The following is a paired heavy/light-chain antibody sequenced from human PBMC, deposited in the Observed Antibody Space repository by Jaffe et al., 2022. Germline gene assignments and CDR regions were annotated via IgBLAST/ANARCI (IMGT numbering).Heavy chain of an antibody. CDR1: GFTFSSYE. D-gene: IGHD6-13*01. Sequence: EVQLVESGGGLVQPGGSLRLSCAASGFTFSSYEMNWVRQAPGKGLEWVSYISSSGSTIYYADSVKGRFTISRDNAKNSLYLQMNSLRAEDTAVYYCARARWGSSWTMFDAFDIWGQGTMVTVSS. CDR2: ISSSGSTI. J-gene: IGHJ3*02. V-gene: IGHV3-48*03. CDR3: ARARWGSSWTMFDAFDI.
Light chain of an antibody. CDR2: KAS. J-gene: IGKJ1*01. CDR3: QQYNSYSA. CDR1: QSISSW. V-gene: IGKV1-5*03. Sequence: DIQMTQSPSTLSASVGDRVTITCRASQSISSWLAWYQQKPGKAPKLLIYKASSLESGVPSRFSGSGSGTEFTLTISSLQPDDFATYYCQQYNSYSAFGQGTKVEIK.